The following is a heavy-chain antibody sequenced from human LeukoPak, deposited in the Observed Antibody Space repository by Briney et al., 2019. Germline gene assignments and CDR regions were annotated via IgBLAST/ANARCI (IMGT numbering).Heavy chain of an antibody. Sequence: SETLSLTCTVSGGSISSYYWGWIRQPPGKGLEWIGSIYYSGSTCYNPSLKSRVSLSVDTSKKQFSLKLRSVTAADTAVYYCARQGYGDFSSRPFDYWGQGTLVTVSS. V-gene: IGHV4-39*01. D-gene: IGHD4-17*01. CDR1: GGSISSYY. J-gene: IGHJ4*02. CDR3: ARQGYGDFSSRPFDY. CDR2: IYYSGST.